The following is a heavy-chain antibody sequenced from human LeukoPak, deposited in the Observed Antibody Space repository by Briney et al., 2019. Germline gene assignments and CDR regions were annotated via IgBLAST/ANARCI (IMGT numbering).Heavy chain of an antibody. CDR3: ARDYDFWSGYLGY. J-gene: IGHJ4*02. D-gene: IGHD3-3*01. Sequence: GGSLRLSCAASGFTFSSYWMHWVRQAPGKGLVWVPRINSDGSSTSYADSVKGRFTFSRDNAKNTVYLQMNSLRAEDTAVYYCARDYDFWSGYLGYWGQGTLVTVSS. CDR2: INSDGSST. V-gene: IGHV3-74*01. CDR1: GFTFSSYW.